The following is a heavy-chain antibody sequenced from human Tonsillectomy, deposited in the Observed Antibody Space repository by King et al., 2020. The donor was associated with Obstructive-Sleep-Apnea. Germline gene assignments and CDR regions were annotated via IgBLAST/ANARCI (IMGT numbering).Heavy chain of an antibody. V-gene: IGHV3-21*01. Sequence: VQLVESGGGLVKPGGSLRLSCAASGFTFSRNSMNWVRQAPGKGLEWVSSISGSSTYIYYADSVKGRFTISRDNAKNSLYLQMNSLRAEDTAVYYCARDLFSNTWDADIFYYYGMDVWGQGTTVTVSS. CDR1: GFTFSRNS. J-gene: IGHJ6*02. CDR2: ISGSSTYI. D-gene: IGHD6-13*01. CDR3: ARDLFSNTWDADIFYYYGMDV.